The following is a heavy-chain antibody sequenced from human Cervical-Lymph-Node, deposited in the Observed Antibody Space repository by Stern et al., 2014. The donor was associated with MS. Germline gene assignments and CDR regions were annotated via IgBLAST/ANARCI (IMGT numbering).Heavy chain of an antibody. D-gene: IGHD3-10*01. Sequence: QVTLKESGPALVKPTQTLSLTCTFSGFSLSTSGMCVSWIRQPPGKALEWLALLNWDDDKYYRTSLKTRLTISKDTSKNQVVLTMTNMDPVDTAMYYCVHSGMYSGSISTFDSWGQGTLVTVSS. J-gene: IGHJ4*02. V-gene: IGHV2-70*01. CDR2: LNWDDDK. CDR3: VHSGMYSGSISTFDS. CDR1: GFSLSTSGMC.